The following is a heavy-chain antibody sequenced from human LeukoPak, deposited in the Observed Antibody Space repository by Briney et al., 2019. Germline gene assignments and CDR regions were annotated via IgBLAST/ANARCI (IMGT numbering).Heavy chain of an antibody. CDR1: GYTFTSYD. V-gene: IGHV1-8*01. D-gene: IGHD2-15*01. CDR2: MNPNICNT. Sequence: GSVNVSCKASGYTFTSYDINWVRQATGQGLEWMGWMNPNICNTDYAQKFQGRVTMPRNNSISTTYMELTSLRSADKRVYYCARVPLYCSGGSCSFLGYYYYGMDVWGQGTTVTVSS. CDR3: ARVPLYCSGGSCSFLGYYYYGMDV. J-gene: IGHJ6*02.